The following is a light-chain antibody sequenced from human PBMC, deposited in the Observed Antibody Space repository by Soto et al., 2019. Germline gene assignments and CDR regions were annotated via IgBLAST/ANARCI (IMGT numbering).Light chain of an antibody. CDR3: ALYMGSGILV. CDR1: SGSVSTSYY. CDR2: NTN. V-gene: IGLV8-61*01. J-gene: IGLJ3*02. Sequence: QTVVTQEPSFSVSPGRTVTLSCGLSSGSVSTSYYPSWYQQTPGQAPRTLIYNTNSRSSGVPDRFSGSILGNKAALTITGAQADDESDYYCALYMGSGILVFGGWTKVTVL.